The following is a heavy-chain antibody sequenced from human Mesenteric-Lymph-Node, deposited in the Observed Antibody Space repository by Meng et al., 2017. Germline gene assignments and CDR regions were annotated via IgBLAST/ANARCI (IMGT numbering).Heavy chain of an antibody. CDR3: ASTSPQFDY. V-gene: IGHV1-69*02. D-gene: IGHD3-16*01. Sequence: HVELVQSGAGVKKPGSSVKVPCKASGGTFSSYPISWVRQAPGQGLEWMGRIIPILGIANYAQKFQGRVTITADKSTSTAYMELSSLRSEDTAVYYCASTSPQFDYWGQGTLVTVSS. CDR2: IIPILGIA. CDR1: GGTFSSYP. J-gene: IGHJ4*02.